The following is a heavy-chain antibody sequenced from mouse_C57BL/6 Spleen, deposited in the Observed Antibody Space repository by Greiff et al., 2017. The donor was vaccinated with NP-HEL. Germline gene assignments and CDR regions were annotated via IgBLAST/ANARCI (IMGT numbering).Heavy chain of an antibody. Sequence: QVQLQQSGPELVKPGASVKISCKASGYAFSSSWMNWVKQRPGKGLEWIGRTYPGDGDTNYNGKFKGKATLTADKSSSTAYMQLSSLTSEDSAVYFCARGGGQAGDYWGQGTTLTVSS. CDR1: GYAFSSSW. D-gene: IGHD3-3*01. V-gene: IGHV1-82*01. CDR2: TYPGDGDT. CDR3: ARGGGQAGDY. J-gene: IGHJ2*01.